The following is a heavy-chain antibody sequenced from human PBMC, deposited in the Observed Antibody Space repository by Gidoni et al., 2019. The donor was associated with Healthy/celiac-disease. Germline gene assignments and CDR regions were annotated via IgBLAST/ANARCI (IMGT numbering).Heavy chain of an antibody. CDR3: ARGLGQLVDI. J-gene: IGHJ3*02. CDR2: SSSSSSYT. Sequence: QVQLVESAGGLVKPGGSLRPSCAASGFTFSDYYMSWLRQAPGKGLEWVSYSSSSSSYTNYADSVKGRFTISRDNAKNSLELQMNSLRAEDTAVYYCARGLGQLVDIWGQGTMVTVSS. D-gene: IGHD6-6*01. CDR1: GFTFSDYY. V-gene: IGHV3-11*06.